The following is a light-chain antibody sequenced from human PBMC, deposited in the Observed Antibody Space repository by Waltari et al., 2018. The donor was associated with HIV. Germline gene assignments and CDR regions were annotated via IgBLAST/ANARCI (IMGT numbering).Light chain of an antibody. CDR3: AAWDDSLSGYV. CDR2: RNN. Sequence: QSVLTQPPSASGTPGQRVTISCSGSSSNIGSNYVYWYQQLPGTAPKLLIFRNNQRPSGLPDRFSGSKSGTSASLAISGLRSEDEAEYYCAAWDDSLSGYVFGTGTKVTVL. V-gene: IGLV1-47*01. CDR1: SSNIGSNY. J-gene: IGLJ1*01.